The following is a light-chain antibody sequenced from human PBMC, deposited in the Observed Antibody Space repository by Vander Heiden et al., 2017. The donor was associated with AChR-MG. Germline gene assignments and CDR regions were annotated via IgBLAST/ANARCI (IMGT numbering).Light chain of an antibody. CDR2: DTS. J-gene: IGKJ1*01. CDR1: QGIRNY. CDR3: RQHDSYPWT. Sequence: DIQMTQSPSSLSASVGDGVTITCRASQGIRNYLGWYQQKPGRAPKRLIYDTSNLQTGVPSRFSGSGSGTEFTLTISSLQPEDFATYYCRQHDSYPWTFGQGTKVEIK. V-gene: IGKV1-17*01.